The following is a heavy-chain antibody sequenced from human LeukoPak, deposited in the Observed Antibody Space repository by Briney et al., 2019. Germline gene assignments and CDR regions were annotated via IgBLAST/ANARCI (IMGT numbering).Heavy chain of an antibody. CDR1: GYTFTGYY. D-gene: IGHD2-15*01. Sequence: ASVKVSCKASGYTFTGYYMHWVRQAPGQGLEWMGWINTNTGNPTYAQGFTGRFVFSLDTSVSTAYLQISSLKAEDTAVYYCAREWRYLTVVAYYFDYWGQGTLVTVSS. CDR3: AREWRYLTVVAYYFDY. V-gene: IGHV7-4-1*02. J-gene: IGHJ4*02. CDR2: INTNTGNP.